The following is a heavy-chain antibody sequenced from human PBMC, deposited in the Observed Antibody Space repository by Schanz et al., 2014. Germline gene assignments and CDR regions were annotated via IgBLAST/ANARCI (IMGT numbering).Heavy chain of an antibody. J-gene: IGHJ4*02. CDR2: TYSGGST. Sequence: EVQLVESGGGLVQPGGSLRLSCAASGFTVSSNYMIWVPQAPGKGLEWVSITYSGGSTYYADSVKGRFTISRDNSKNTLYLLMNSLRAEDTAVYYCAKDLISGWSGFDYWGQGTLVTVSS. CDR3: AKDLISGWSGFDY. CDR1: GFTVSSNY. V-gene: IGHV3-66*01. D-gene: IGHD6-19*01.